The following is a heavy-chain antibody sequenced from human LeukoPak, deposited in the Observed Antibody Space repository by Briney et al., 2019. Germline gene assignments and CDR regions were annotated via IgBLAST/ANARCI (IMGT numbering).Heavy chain of an antibody. CDR2: IKQDGSEN. CDR1: GFTFSTYA. J-gene: IGHJ4*02. V-gene: IGHV3-7*01. D-gene: IGHD2-15*01. CDR3: ARGLLGD. Sequence: PGGSLRLSCAASGFTFSTYAMNWVRQAPGKGLEWVAHIKQDGSENYYVDSVKGRFTISRDNAENSLYLQMNSLRAKDTAVYYCARGLLGDWGQGTLVTVSS.